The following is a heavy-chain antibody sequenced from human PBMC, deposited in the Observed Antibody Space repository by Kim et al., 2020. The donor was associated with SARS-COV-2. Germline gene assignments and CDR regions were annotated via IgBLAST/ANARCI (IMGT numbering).Heavy chain of an antibody. CDR2: IKQDGSEK. J-gene: IGHJ4*02. V-gene: IGHV3-7*01. D-gene: IGHD3-16*02. Sequence: GGSLRLSCAASGFTFSSYWMSWVRQAPGKGLEWVANIKQDGSEKYYVDSVKGRFTISRDNAKNSLYLQMNSLRAEDTAVYYCARQTYYDYIWGSYRPNAYFDYWGQGTLVTVSS. CDR3: ARQTYYDYIWGSYRPNAYFDY. CDR1: GFTFSSYW.